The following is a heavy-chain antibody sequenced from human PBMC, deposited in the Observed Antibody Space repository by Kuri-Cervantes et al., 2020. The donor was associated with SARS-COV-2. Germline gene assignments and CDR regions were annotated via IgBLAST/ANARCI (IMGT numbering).Heavy chain of an antibody. J-gene: IGHJ3*02. CDR2: ISSSGSTI. CDR3: ARDQGGSYWWDAFDI. CDR1: GFTFSDYY. V-gene: IGHV3-11*04. D-gene: IGHD1-26*01. Sequence: GGSLRLSCAASGFTFSDYYMSWIRQAPGKGLEWVSYISSSGSTIYYADSVKGRFTISRDNSKNTLYLQMNSLRAEDTAVYYCARDQGGSYWWDAFDIWGQGTMVTVSS.